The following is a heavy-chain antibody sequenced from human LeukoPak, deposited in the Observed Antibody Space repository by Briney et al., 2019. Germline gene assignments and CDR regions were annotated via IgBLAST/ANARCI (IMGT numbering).Heavy chain of an antibody. CDR3: ARDSRRYGYNP. V-gene: IGHV4-61*02. J-gene: IGHJ5*02. CDR2: IYTSGST. D-gene: IGHD5-24*01. Sequence: SETLSLTCTVSGASISSGDYYWSWIRQPPGKGLEWIGRIYTSGSTNYNPSLKSRVTMSVDTSKNQFSLKLSSVTAADTAVYYCARDSRRYGYNPWGQGTLVTVSS. CDR1: GASISSGDYY.